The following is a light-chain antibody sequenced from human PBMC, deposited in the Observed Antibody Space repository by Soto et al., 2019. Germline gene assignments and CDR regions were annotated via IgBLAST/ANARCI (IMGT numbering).Light chain of an antibody. CDR1: QGISSY. V-gene: IGKV1-8*01. Sequence: AIRMTQSPSSFSASTGDRVTITCRASQGISSYLAWYQHKPGKARKLLIYAASTLQSGVPSRFSGSGSGTDFTLTISCLQSEDFATYYCQQYYSYPLTFGGGTKVQIK. J-gene: IGKJ4*02. CDR2: AAS. CDR3: QQYYSYPLT.